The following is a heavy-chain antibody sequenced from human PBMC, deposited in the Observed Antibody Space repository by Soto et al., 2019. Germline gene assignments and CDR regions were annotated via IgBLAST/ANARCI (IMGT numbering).Heavy chain of an antibody. V-gene: IGHV1-69*13. Sequence: SVKVSCKAPGGTFSSYAISWVRQAPGQGLEWMGGIIPIFGTANYAQKFQGRVTITADESTSTAYMELSSLRSEDTAVYYCATRIVGATSFDYWGQGTLVTAPQ. CDR2: IIPIFGTA. D-gene: IGHD1-26*01. CDR1: GGTFSSYA. CDR3: ATRIVGATSFDY. J-gene: IGHJ4*02.